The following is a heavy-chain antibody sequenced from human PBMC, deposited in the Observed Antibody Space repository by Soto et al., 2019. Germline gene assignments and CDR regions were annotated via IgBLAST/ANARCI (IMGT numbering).Heavy chain of an antibody. CDR2: ISYDGSNK. J-gene: IGHJ4*02. D-gene: IGHD5-18*01. CDR3: ASPEGPWGKGYSYGYSAY. V-gene: IGHV3-30-3*01. CDR1: GFTFSSYA. Sequence: GGSLRLSCAASGFTFSSYAMHWVRQAPGKGLEWVAVISYDGSNKYYADSVKGRFTISRDNSKNTLYLQMNSLRAEDTAVYYCASPEGPWGKGYSYGYSAYWGQGTLVTVSS.